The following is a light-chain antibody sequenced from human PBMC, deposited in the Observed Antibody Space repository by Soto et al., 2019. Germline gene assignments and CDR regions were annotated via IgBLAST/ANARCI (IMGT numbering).Light chain of an antibody. V-gene: IGKV1-5*01. Sequence: DIQMTQSPSTLSGSVGDRVTITCRASQTISSWLAWYQQKPGKAPKLLIYGASNLQSGVPPRFSGSGSGTDFTLAISSLQPEDSETYYCLQDINYPWTFGQGTKVDI. CDR2: GAS. CDR1: QTISSW. CDR3: LQDINYPWT. J-gene: IGKJ1*01.